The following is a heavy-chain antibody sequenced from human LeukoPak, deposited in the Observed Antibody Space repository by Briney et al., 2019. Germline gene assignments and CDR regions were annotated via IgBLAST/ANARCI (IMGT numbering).Heavy chain of an antibody. CDR1: GGSISSGDYY. CDR2: IYYSGST. J-gene: IGHJ4*02. Sequence: PSETLSLTCTVSGGSISSGDYYWSWIRQPPGKGLEWIGYIYYSGSTYYNPSLKSRVTISVDTSKNQFSQKLSSVTAADTAVYYCARDNDSSGYYDYWGQGTLVTVSS. CDR3: ARDNDSSGYYDY. D-gene: IGHD3-22*01. V-gene: IGHV4-30-4*01.